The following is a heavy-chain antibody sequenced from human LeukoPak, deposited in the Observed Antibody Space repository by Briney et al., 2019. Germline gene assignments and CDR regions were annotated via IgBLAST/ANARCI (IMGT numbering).Heavy chain of an antibody. J-gene: IGHJ4*02. V-gene: IGHV4-59*01. CDR3: AREAGPI. CDR2: IYYSGST. Sequence: SGTLCLTCAVSGGSISSYYWSWVRQPPGKGLEWIGYIYYSGSTNYNPSLKSRVTISVDTSKNQFSLKLSSVTAADTAVYYCAREAGPIWGQGTLVTVSS. CDR1: GGSISSYY.